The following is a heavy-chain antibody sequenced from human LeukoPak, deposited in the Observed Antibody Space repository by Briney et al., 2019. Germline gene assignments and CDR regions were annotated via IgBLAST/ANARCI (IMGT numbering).Heavy chain of an antibody. J-gene: IGHJ4*02. CDR1: GFTFSSYS. V-gene: IGHV3-48*01. D-gene: IGHD4-17*01. CDR2: ISSSSSTI. Sequence: PGGSLRLSRAASGFTFSSYSMNWVRQAPGKGLEWVSYISSSSSTIYYADSVKGRFTISRDNAKNSLYLQMNSLRAEDTAVYYCARDLPVDYWGQGTLVTVSS. CDR3: ARDLPVDY.